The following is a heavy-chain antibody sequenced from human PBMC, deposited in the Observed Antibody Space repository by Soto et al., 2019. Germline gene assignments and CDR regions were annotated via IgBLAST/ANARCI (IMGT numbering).Heavy chain of an antibody. V-gene: IGHV4-39*01. CDR2: IYYSGST. CDR3: ASPTLGAFDI. CDR1: GGSISSSNYY. Sequence: PETLSLTRTVSGGSISSSNYYLGGIRQPPGKGLEWIGRIYYSGSTAYNSSLKSRGTMSVDTSKNQLSMRLSSVTAADTAVYYCASPTLGAFDIWGQGTMVTVSS. J-gene: IGHJ3*02. D-gene: IGHD3-16*01.